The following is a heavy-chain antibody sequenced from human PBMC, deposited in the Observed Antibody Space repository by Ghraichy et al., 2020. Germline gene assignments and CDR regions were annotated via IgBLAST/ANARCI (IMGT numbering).Heavy chain of an antibody. Sequence: GESLNISCAASGFTFSGSSMHWVRQASGKGLEWVGRIRNKANTYATAYAPSVKGRLTISRDDSKNTAYLQMNSLKTEDTAMYYCARHTTRDRADITGTTVYGLDVWGQGTTVTVSS. CDR2: IRNKANTYAT. J-gene: IGHJ6*02. CDR3: ARHTTRDRADITGTTVYGLDV. CDR1: GFTFSGSS. V-gene: IGHV3-73*01. D-gene: IGHD1-7*01.